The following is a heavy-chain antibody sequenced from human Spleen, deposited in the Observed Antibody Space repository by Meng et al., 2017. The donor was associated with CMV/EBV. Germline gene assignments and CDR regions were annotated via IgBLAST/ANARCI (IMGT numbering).Heavy chain of an antibody. J-gene: IGHJ4*02. V-gene: IGHV3-23*01. CDR2: ITGSGGDT. Sequence: GGSLRLSCAASGFTFSSFAMSWVRQAPGKGLEWVSSITGSGGDTHYAGSVQGRFTISRDKSKNTLYLQMNSLRTEDTAIYYCAKRYSVGGAGGFFDCWGQGALVTVSS. CDR1: GFTFSSFA. CDR3: AKRYSVGGAGGFFDC. D-gene: IGHD3-10*01.